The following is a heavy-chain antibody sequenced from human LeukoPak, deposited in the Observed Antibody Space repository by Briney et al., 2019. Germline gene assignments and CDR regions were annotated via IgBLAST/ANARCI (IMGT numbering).Heavy chain of an antibody. CDR3: ARVSTSYSSGWSGVDY. D-gene: IGHD6-19*01. Sequence: SQTLSLTCTVSGGSISSGDYYWGWIRQPPGKGLEWIGYIYYSGSTYYNPSLKSRVTISVDTSKNQFSLKLSSVTAADTAVYYCARVSTSYSSGWSGVDYWGQGTLVTVSS. CDR2: IYYSGST. V-gene: IGHV4-30-4*08. J-gene: IGHJ4*02. CDR1: GGSISSGDYY.